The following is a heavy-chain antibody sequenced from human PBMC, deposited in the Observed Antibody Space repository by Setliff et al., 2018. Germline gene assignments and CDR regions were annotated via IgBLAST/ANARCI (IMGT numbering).Heavy chain of an antibody. CDR2: IYTSWST. D-gene: IGHD2-15*01. J-gene: IGHJ3*02. CDR3: ARLPGYCNGGNCYGYYTFDI. V-gene: IGHV4-61*09. CDR1: GGSISGTYYY. Sequence: PSETLSLTCTVSGGSISGTYYYWSWIRQPAGKGLEWIGQIYTSWSTNYNPSLKSRVTISVDTSKNQFSLKLSSVTAADTAVYYCARLPGYCNGGNCYGYYTFDIWGQGTMVTVSS.